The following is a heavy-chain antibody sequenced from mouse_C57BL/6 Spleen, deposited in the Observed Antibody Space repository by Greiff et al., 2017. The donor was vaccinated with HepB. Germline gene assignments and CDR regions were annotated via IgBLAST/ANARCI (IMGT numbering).Heavy chain of an antibody. CDR2: IYPGDGDT. CDR1: GYAFSSSW. V-gene: IGHV1-82*01. D-gene: IGHD1-1*01. J-gene: IGHJ1*03. Sequence: VQLQQSGPELVKPGASVKISCKASGYAFSSSWMNWVKQRPGKGLEWIGRIYPGDGDTNYNGKFKGKATLTADKSSSTAYMQLSSLTSEDSAVYFCARRDYGSSSDWYFDVWGTGTTVTVSS. CDR3: ARRDYGSSSDWYFDV.